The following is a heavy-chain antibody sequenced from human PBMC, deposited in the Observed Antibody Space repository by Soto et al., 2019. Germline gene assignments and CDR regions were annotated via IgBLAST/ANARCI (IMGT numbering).Heavy chain of an antibody. V-gene: IGHV1-2*04. D-gene: IGHD3-10*01. CDR2: INPNSGGT. J-gene: IGHJ4*02. Sequence: ASVKVSCKASGYTFTGYYMHWVRQAPGQGLEWMGWINPNSGGTNYAQKFQGWVTMTRDTSISTAYMELSRLRSDDTAVYYCARSITMVRGSYDYWGQGTLVTVSS. CDR1: GYTFTGYY. CDR3: ARSITMVRGSYDY.